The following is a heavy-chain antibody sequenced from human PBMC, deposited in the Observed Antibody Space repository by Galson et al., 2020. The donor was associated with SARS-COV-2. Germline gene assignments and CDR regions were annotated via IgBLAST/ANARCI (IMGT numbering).Heavy chain of an antibody. CDR1: GDPLTTTGVG. Sequence: SGPTLAKPTQPLTLTCTFPGDPLTTTGVGVAWIRQPPGKPLEWLPLIYWDDDKRHSPSLKSRLTITKDTSKNQVVLTMTNMDPVDTATYYCAHRSPVSSLDSWGQGTLVTVSS. CDR2: IYWDDDK. V-gene: IGHV2-5*02. CDR3: AHRSPVSSLDS. D-gene: IGHD6-13*01. J-gene: IGHJ4*02.